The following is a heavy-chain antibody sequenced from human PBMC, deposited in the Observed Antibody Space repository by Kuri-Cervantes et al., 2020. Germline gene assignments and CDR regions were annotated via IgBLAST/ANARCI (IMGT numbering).Heavy chain of an antibody. D-gene: IGHD3-10*01. CDR3: ARLGLNMVRGVIQYFQH. V-gene: IGHV1-2*02. J-gene: IGHJ1*01. CDR2: INPNSGGT. CDR1: GYTSTGYY. Sequence: ASVKVSCKASGYTSTGYYMHWVRQAPGQGLEWMGWINPNSGGTNYAQRFQGRVTMTRDTSISTAYMELSRLRSNDTAVYYSARLGLNMVRGVIQYFQHWGQGTLVTVSS.